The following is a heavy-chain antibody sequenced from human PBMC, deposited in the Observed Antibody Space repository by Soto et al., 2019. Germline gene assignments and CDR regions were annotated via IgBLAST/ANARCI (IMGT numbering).Heavy chain of an antibody. D-gene: IGHD3-10*01. J-gene: IGHJ4*02. CDR3: ERDRGWCGELLYHFDY. V-gene: IGHV3-30-3*01. CDR2: ISYDGSNK. Sequence: QVQLVESGGGVVQPGRSLRLSCAASGFTFSSYAMHWVRQAPGKGLEWVAVISYDGSNKYYADSVKGRFTISRDNSKNTLYLQMNSLRAEDTAVYYCERDRGWCGELLYHFDYWGQGTLVTVSS. CDR1: GFTFSSYA.